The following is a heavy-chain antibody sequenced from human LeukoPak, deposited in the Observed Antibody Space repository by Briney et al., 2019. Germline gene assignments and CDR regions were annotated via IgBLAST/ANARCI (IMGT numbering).Heavy chain of an antibody. V-gene: IGHV4-34*09. J-gene: IGHJ4*02. CDR3: ARGLRSYGGVDY. CDR2: INHSGST. D-gene: IGHD1-26*01. CDR1: GGSFSGYY. Sequence: PSETLSLTCAVYGGSFSGYYWSWIRQPPGKGLEWIGEINHSGSTNYNPSLKSRVTISVDTSKNQFSLKLSSVTAADTAVYYCARGLRSYGGVDYWGQGTLVTVSS.